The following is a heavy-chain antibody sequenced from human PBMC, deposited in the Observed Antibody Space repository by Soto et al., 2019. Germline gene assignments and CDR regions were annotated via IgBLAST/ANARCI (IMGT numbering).Heavy chain of an antibody. CDR1: GFTFSSYG. CDR3: AKHLLGVAGYLHGMDV. V-gene: IGHV3-30*18. J-gene: IGHJ6*02. D-gene: IGHD6-19*01. Sequence: QVQLVESGGGVVQPGRSLRLSCAASGFTFSSYGMHWVRQAPGKGLEWVAVIAHDGSNKYFADSVKGRFTISRDNSPKTLYLQMNSLRAADTAVYYCAKHLLGVAGYLHGMDVWGQGTTVTVSS. CDR2: IAHDGSNK.